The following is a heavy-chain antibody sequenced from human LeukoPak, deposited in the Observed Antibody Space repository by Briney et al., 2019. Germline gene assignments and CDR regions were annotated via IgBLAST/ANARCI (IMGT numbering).Heavy chain of an antibody. J-gene: IGHJ4*02. CDR2: IKTKIEGATT. CDR3: TIDSNSGWTGY. Sequence: GGSLRLSCAASGFTFSNAWMSWVRQAPGKGLEWVGRIKTKIEGATTDYAPPVKGRFTISRDDSKNTVYLQMNSLKTENTAVYYCTIDSNSGWTGYWGQGTLVTVSS. D-gene: IGHD6-19*01. CDR1: GFTFSNAW. V-gene: IGHV3-15*01.